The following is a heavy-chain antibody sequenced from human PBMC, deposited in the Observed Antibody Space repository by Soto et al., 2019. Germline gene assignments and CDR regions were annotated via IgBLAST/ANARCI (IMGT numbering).Heavy chain of an antibody. D-gene: IGHD4-17*01. CDR3: ASGASSVTTCYFDL. CDR2: INPGNGNT. J-gene: IGHJ2*01. V-gene: IGHV1-3*01. CDR1: GYTFTSYA. Sequence: QVQVVQSGAEVKKPGASVKASCKASGYTFTSYAMHWVLQAPGQRLEWMGWINPGNGNTKNSQKFQGRGTITRDTFASTAYMELSSLRSEDTAVYYCASGASSVTTCYFDLWGRGTLVTVSS.